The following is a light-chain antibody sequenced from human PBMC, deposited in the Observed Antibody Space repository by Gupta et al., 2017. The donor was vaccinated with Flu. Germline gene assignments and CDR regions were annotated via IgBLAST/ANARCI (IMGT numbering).Light chain of an antibody. J-gene: IGLJ1*01. CDR1: SSNIGNNY. CDR3: GTWDSSLSGYV. CDR2: DKN. V-gene: IGLV1-51*01. Sequence: KVTISCSGSSSNIGNNYVSWYQKRQGKAPKRLMYDKNKRPSGIQDRFSGSKSGTSATLGINGLQTGDEADYYCGTWDSSLSGYVFGTGTKVTVL.